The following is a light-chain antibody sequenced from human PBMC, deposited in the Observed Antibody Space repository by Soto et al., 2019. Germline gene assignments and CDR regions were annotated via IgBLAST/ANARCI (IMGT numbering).Light chain of an antibody. CDR1: QRIDTW. V-gene: IGKV1-5*03. Sequence: DIQMTQSPSILSASVGDRVTITCLCSQRIDTWLAWYQQKPGTAPKLLIYKATTLQSGVPSRFSGSGSGTEFTLAISSLEPDDFATYYCQQYETFSPWTFGQGTKVDIK. J-gene: IGKJ1*01. CDR2: KAT. CDR3: QQYETFSPWT.